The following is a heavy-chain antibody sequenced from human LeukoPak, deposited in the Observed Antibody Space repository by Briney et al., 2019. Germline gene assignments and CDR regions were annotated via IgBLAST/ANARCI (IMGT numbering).Heavy chain of an antibody. CDR3: AKRGVVIRVVLVGFHKEAYYFDS. D-gene: IGHD1-26*01. V-gene: IGHV3-23*01. J-gene: IGHJ4*02. CDR1: GITLSNYG. Sequence: GGSLRLSCVVSGITLSNYGMSWVRQAPGKGLEWVAGISDSGRSTYYANPVKGRFTISRDNPKNTLYLQMNSLRAEDTAVYFCAKRGVVIRVVLVGFHKEAYYFDSWGQGALVTVSS. CDR2: ISDSGRST.